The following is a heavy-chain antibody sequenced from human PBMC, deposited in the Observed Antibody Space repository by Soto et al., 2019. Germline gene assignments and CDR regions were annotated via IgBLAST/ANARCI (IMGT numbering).Heavy chain of an antibody. CDR1: GGSFSGYY. D-gene: IGHD4-17*01. V-gene: IGHV4-34*01. CDR3: ARVTVTTFYYYYYYMDV. CDR2: INHSGST. J-gene: IGHJ6*03. Sequence: SETLSLTCAVYGGSFSGYYWSWVRQPPGKGLERIGEINHSGSTNYNPSLKSRVTISVDTSKNQFSLKLSSVTAADTAVYYCARVTVTTFYYYYYYMDVWGKGITVTVSS.